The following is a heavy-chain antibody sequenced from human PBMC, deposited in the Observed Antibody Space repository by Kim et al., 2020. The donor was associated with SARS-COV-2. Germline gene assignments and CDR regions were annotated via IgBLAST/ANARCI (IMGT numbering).Heavy chain of an antibody. D-gene: IGHD3-10*01. Sequence: GGSLRLSCAVSGLTFSSYAMSWVRQAPGKGLEWVSTISGSGTDTYYADSVKGRFTISRDNSKTTFYLQVSSLRAEDTAVYYCVKDRGDSAHWGQGALVTV. CDR2: ISGSGTDT. J-gene: IGHJ4*02. V-gene: IGHV3-23*01. CDR1: GLTFSSYA. CDR3: VKDRGDSAH.